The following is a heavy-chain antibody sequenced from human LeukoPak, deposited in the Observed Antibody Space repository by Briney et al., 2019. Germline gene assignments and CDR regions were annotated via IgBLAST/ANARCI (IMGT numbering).Heavy chain of an antibody. D-gene: IGHD3-10*01. CDR3: AKDRESYYYGSGTLN. Sequence: GGSLRLSCAASGFTFSSYGMHWVRQAPGKGLEWVAVISYDGSNKYYADSVKGRFTISRDNSKNTLYQQMNSLRAEDTAVYYCAKDRESYYYGSGTLNWGQGTLVTVSS. CDR1: GFTFSSYG. CDR2: ISYDGSNK. J-gene: IGHJ4*02. V-gene: IGHV3-30*18.